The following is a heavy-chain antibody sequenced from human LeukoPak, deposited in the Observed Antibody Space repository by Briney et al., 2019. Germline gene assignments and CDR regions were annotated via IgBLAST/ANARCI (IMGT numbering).Heavy chain of an antibody. CDR2: ISGSGGST. J-gene: IGHJ5*02. V-gene: IGHV3-23*01. CDR3: ANLEGPFTYYYDSSGYPNYA. Sequence: GGSLRLSCAASGFTFSSYAMSWVRQAPGKGLEWVSAISGSGGSTYYADSVKGRFTISRDNSKNTLYLQMNSLRAEDTAVYYCANLEGPFTYYYDSSGYPNYAWGQGTLVTVSS. D-gene: IGHD3-22*01. CDR1: GFTFSSYA.